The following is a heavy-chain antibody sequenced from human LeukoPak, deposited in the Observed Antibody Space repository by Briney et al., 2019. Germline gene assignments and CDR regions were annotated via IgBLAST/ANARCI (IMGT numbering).Heavy chain of an antibody. V-gene: IGHV1-69*13. J-gene: IGHJ4*02. Sequence: SVKVSCKASGGTFSSYAISWVGQAPGQRLEWMGGIIPIFGTANYAQKFQGRVTITADESTSTAYMELSSLRSEDTAVYYCARDLAHYGSGSYFSGYFDYWGQGTLVTVSS. D-gene: IGHD3-10*01. CDR2: IIPIFGTA. CDR3: ARDLAHYGSGSYFSGYFDY. CDR1: GGTFSSYA.